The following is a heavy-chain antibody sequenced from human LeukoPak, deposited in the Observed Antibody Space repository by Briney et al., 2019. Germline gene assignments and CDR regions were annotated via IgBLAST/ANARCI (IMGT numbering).Heavy chain of an antibody. CDR1: GGSFSGYH. CDR3: ARAPARSYHYYYYGMDV. V-gene: IGHV4-34*01. J-gene: IGHJ6*04. Sequence: SETLSLTCAVYGGSFSGYHWSWIRQPPGKGLEWIGESNHGGSTNYNPSLKSRVTISVDTSKNQFSLKLSSVTAADTAVYYCARAPARSYHYYYYGMDVWGKGTTVTVSS. CDR2: SNHGGST.